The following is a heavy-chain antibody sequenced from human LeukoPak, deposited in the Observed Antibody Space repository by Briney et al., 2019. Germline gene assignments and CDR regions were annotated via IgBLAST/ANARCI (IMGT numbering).Heavy chain of an antibody. Sequence: VASVKVSCKASGYTFTSYAMHWVRQAPGQRLEWMGWINAGNGNTKYSQEFQGRVTITRDTSASTAYMELSSLRSEDTAVYYCARNGLLWFGEPGGTNWFDPWGQGTLVTVSS. D-gene: IGHD3-10*01. CDR1: GYTFTSYA. CDR2: INAGNGNT. J-gene: IGHJ5*02. V-gene: IGHV1-3*01. CDR3: ARNGLLWFGEPGGTNWFDP.